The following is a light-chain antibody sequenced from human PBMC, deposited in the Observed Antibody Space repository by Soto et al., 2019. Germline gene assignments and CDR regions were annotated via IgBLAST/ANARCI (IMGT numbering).Light chain of an antibody. CDR3: QKYYDWQIN. CDR1: LTIISY. CDR2: AAY. J-gene: IGKJ5*01. V-gene: IGKV1-39*01. Sequence: DIQMHQSRSSLSAVVVYIVTITFRARLTIISYLNWYQQKSGKAPKLMISAAYSLESWVPPRFSGSGSGTEFTLTISSLQHEDFEAYYCQKYYDWQINCGKGQRLAIK.